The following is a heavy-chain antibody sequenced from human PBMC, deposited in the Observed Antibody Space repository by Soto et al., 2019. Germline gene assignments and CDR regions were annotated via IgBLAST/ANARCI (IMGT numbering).Heavy chain of an antibody. V-gene: IGHV3-23*01. CDR3: AEDLSASYGSGSYYISPQPFDY. Sequence: GGSLRLSCAASGFTFSSYAMSWVRQAPGKGLEWVSAISSSGGSTYYADSVKGRFTISRDNSKNTLYLQMNSLRAEDTAVYYCAEDLSASYGSGSYYISPQPFDYWGQGTLVTVSS. J-gene: IGHJ4*02. D-gene: IGHD3-10*01. CDR1: GFTFSSYA. CDR2: ISSSGGST.